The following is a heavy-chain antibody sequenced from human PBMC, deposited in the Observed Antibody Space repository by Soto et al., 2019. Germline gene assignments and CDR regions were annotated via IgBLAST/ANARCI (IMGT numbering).Heavy chain of an antibody. D-gene: IGHD6-13*01. Sequence: QVTLKESGPVLVKPTETLTLTCTVSGFSLSNARRDVSLIRQPPGKAQEWIAHIFSNDEKSYSTSLKRRLTISKDTTKSQVVLTMTNMDPVDTATYYCARILGSRWYHWFAPWGHGTLVTVSS. CDR1: GFSLSNARRD. CDR2: IFSNDEK. CDR3: ARILGSRWYHWFAP. J-gene: IGHJ5*02. V-gene: IGHV2-26*01.